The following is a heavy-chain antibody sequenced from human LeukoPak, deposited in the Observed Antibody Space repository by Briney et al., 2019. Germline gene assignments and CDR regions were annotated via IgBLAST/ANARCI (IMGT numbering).Heavy chain of an antibody. V-gene: IGHV3-11*04. J-gene: IGHJ4*02. D-gene: IGHD1-26*01. CDR2: ISSSGRTV. Sequence: AGGSLRLSCAASGFTFSDYYMSWIRQAPGKGLEWVSYISSSGRTVHYADSVKGRFTISRDNDKKSLYLQMNSLRVEDTAVYYCARDTASGSYGGVDYWGQGTLVTVSS. CDR1: GFTFSDYY. CDR3: ARDTASGSYGGVDY.